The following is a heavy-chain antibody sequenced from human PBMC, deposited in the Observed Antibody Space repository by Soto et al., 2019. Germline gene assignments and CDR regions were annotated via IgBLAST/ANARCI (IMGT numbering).Heavy chain of an antibody. J-gene: IGHJ6*02. Sequence: GGSLRLSCAASGFTFSSYGMHWVRQAPGKGLEWVAVISYDGSNKYYADSVKGRFTISRDNSKNTLYLQMNSLRAEDTAVYYCANLAGYDFWSGYYQLYYYYGMDVWGRGTTVTVS. CDR2: ISYDGSNK. CDR1: GFTFSSYG. D-gene: IGHD3-3*01. V-gene: IGHV3-30*18. CDR3: ANLAGYDFWSGYYQLYYYYGMDV.